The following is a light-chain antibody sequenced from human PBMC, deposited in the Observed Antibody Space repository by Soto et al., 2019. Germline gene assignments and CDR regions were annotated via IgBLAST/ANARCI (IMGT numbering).Light chain of an antibody. CDR1: SSDVGGYNY. J-gene: IGLJ1*01. CDR2: EVS. V-gene: IGLV2-8*01. CDR3: SSYAGSNNSLYV. Sequence: QSALTQPPSASGSPGQSVTISCTETSSDVGGYNYVSWYQQHPGKAPKLMIYEVSKRPSGVPDRFSGSKSGNTASLTVSGLQAEDEADYYCSSYAGSNNSLYVFGTGTKVTVL.